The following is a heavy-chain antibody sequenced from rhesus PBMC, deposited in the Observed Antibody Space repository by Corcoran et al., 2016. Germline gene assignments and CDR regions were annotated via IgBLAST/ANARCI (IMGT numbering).Heavy chain of an antibody. J-gene: IGHJ4*01. CDR1: GYTFTSYG. CDR2: ISTNTRNP. Sequence: QVQLVQSGAEVKQPGASVKVSCKASGYTFTSYGMNWVRQAHGQRLEWMGGISTNTRNPTYAQGFQERFTCSLDTSLSTAYLQISSLKAEDTAVYSCARLGGGFDYWGQGVLVTVSS. CDR3: ARLGGGFDY. D-gene: IGHD3-34*01. V-gene: IGHV7-114*01.